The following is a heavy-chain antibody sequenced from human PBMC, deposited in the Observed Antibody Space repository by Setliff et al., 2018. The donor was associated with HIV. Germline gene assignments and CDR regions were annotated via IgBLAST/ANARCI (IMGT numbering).Heavy chain of an antibody. D-gene: IGHD2-2*01. V-gene: IGHV4-4*02. CDR1: GGSIISNNW. CDR3: AHRRCSSTSCYFDY. J-gene: IGHJ4*02. CDR2: INHSKGT. Sequence: PSETLSLTCSVSGGSIISNNWWTWVRQPPGKGLEWVGEINHSKGTNYNPSLERRITVSADNSKNHFSLNLRSVTAADTATYYCAHRRCSSTSCYFDYWGQGTLVTVSS.